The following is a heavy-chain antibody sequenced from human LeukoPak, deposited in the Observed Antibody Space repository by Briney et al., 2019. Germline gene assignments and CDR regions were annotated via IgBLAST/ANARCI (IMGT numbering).Heavy chain of an antibody. V-gene: IGHV1-69*01. CDR2: IIPIFGTA. CDR1: RGTFSSYA. CDR3: AREWEVVGATTGAFDI. J-gene: IGHJ3*02. D-gene: IGHD1-26*01. Sequence: SVKVSCKASRGTFSSYAISWVRQAPGQGLEWMGGIIPIFGTANYAQKFQGRVTITADESMSTAYMELSSLRSEDTAVYYCAREWEVVGATTGAFDIWGQGTMVTVSS.